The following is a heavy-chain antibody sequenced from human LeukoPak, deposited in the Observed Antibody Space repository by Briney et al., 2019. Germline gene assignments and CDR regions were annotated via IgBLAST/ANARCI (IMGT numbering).Heavy chain of an antibody. D-gene: IGHD6-13*01. V-gene: IGHV4-34*01. J-gene: IGHJ5*02. Sequence: SETLSLTCAVYGGSFSGYYWSWIRQPPGKGLEWIGEINHSGNTNYNPSLMSRVTISVDTSKNQFSLKLSSVTAADTAVYYCARHRYSSSWPGDWFDPWGQGTLVTVSS. CDR3: ARHRYSSSWPGDWFDP. CDR2: INHSGNT. CDR1: GGSFSGYY.